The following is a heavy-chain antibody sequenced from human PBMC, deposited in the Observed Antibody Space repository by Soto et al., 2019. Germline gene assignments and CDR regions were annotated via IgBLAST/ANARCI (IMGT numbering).Heavy chain of an antibody. Sequence: KRLEWVSAISGSVGSTYYADSVKGRFPISRDNPKNTLYLQMNSRRAEDTAVYYCFFFFQAEYGIRDTVPVSAFLLNRSSDL. V-gene: IGHV3-23*01. CDR3: FFFFQAEYGIRDTVPVSAFLLNRSSDL. CDR2: ISGSVGST. J-gene: IGHJ2*01. D-gene: IGHD2-15*01.